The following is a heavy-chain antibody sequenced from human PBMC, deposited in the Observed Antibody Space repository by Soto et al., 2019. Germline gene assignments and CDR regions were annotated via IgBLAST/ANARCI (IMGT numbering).Heavy chain of an antibody. J-gene: IGHJ6*02. CDR2: IYSGGST. D-gene: IGHD6-13*01. CDR1: GFTVSSNY. V-gene: IGHV3-53*01. Sequence: EVQLVESGGGLIQPGGSLRLSCAASGFTVSSNYMSWVRQAPGMGLEWVSVIYSGGSTYYADSVKGRFTISRDNSKNTLYLQMNSLRAEDTAVYYCARRRSYSSSWYDYYYYGMDVWGQGTTVTVSS. CDR3: ARRRSYSSSWYDYYYYGMDV.